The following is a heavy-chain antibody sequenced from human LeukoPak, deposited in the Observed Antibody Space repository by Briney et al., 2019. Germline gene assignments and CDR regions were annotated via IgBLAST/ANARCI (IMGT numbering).Heavy chain of an antibody. Sequence: PGGSLRLSCAVSGLTFSSSWMDWVRQAPGKGLEWVASINPDGNKKYSADSVKGRFTISRDNAENSLYLQMNSLRVEDTAFYYCARRIAAAGTRSNWFDPWGQGTLVTVSS. V-gene: IGHV3-7*01. D-gene: IGHD6-13*01. CDR2: INPDGNKK. CDR1: GLTFSSSW. CDR3: ARRIAAAGTRSNWFDP. J-gene: IGHJ5*02.